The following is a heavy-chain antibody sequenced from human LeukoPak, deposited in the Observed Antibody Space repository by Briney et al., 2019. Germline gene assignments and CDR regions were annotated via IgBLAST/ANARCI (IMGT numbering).Heavy chain of an antibody. CDR3: ARDLLNDEGSSYFFDQ. CDR1: GFTVSSNY. CDR2: ISKSSNHI. J-gene: IGHJ4*02. D-gene: IGHD2-2*01. V-gene: IGHV3-21*01. Sequence: PGGSLRLSCAASGFTVSSNYMNWVRQAPGKGLEWVSYISKSSNHIYHADCVKGRFTISRDNAKNSLYLQMDSLRAEDTAVYYCARDLLNDEGSSYFFDQWGQGTLVTVSS.